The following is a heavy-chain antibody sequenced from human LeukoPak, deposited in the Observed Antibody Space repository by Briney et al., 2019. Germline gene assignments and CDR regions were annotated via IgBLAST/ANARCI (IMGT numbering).Heavy chain of an antibody. D-gene: IGHD3-22*01. V-gene: IGHV3-30*01. J-gene: IGHJ4*02. Sequence: PGGSLRLSCAASGFTFSSYAMHWVRQAPGKGLEWVAVISYGGSNKYYADSVKGRFTISRDNSKNTLYLQMNSLRAEDTAVYYCARGGDSSGYYFDYWGQGTLVTVSS. CDR2: ISYGGSNK. CDR1: GFTFSSYA. CDR3: ARGGDSSGYYFDY.